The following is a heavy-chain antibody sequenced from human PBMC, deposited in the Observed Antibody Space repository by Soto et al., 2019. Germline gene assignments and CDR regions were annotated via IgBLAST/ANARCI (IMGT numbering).Heavy chain of an antibody. V-gene: IGHV4-4*07. CDR2: IYTSGST. J-gene: IGHJ4*02. Sequence: SETLSLTCTVSGGSISSYYWSWIRQPAGKGLEWIGRIYTSGSTNYNPSLKSRVTMSVDTSKNQFSLKLSSVTAADTAVYYCASGSVAAAAVYFDYWGQGTLVTVS. D-gene: IGHD6-13*01. CDR1: GGSISSYY. CDR3: ASGSVAAAAVYFDY.